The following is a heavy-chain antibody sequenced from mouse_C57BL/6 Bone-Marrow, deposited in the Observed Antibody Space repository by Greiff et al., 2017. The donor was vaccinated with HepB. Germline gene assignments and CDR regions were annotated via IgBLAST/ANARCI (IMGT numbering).Heavy chain of an antibody. CDR1: GFTFSDYY. V-gene: IGHV5-16*01. J-gene: IGHJ2*01. CDR3: ARDLDYFDY. CDR2: INYDGSST. Sequence: EVKLVESEGGLVQPGSSMKLSCTASGFTFSDYYMAWVRQVPEKGLEWVANINYDGSSTYYLDSLKSRFIISRDNAKNTLYLQMSSLKSEDTATYYCARDLDYFDYWCQGTTLTVSS.